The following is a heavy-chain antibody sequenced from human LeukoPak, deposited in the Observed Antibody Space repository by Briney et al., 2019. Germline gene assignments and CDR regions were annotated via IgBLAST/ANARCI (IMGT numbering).Heavy chain of an antibody. J-gene: IGHJ4*02. D-gene: IGHD3-10*01. CDR3: ATGVLLWFRELFY. V-gene: IGHV1-24*01. CDR1: GYTLTELS. CDR2: FDPEDGET. Sequence: ASVRVSCKVSGYTLTELSMHWVRQAPGKGLEWMGGFDPEDGETIYAQKFQGRVTMTEDTSTDTAYMELSSLRSEDTAVYYCATGVLLWFRELFYWGQGTLVTVSS.